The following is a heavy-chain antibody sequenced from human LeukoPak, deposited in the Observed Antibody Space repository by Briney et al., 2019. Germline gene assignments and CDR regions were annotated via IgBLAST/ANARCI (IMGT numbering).Heavy chain of an antibody. D-gene: IGHD3-10*01. CDR3: ARGTALPGVDY. CDR2: INHDGSEK. CDR1: GFTFSHSW. J-gene: IGHJ4*02. V-gene: IGHV3-7*01. Sequence: PGGSLRLSCAASGFTFSHSWMNWFRQAPGRLEWVANINHDGSEKNYVDSVEGRFTITRDNTKKSLYLQMNSLGAEDTAVYYCARGTALPGVDYWGQGTLVIVSS.